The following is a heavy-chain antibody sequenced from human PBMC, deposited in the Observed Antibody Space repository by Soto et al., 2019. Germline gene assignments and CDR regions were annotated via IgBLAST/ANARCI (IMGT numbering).Heavy chain of an antibody. J-gene: IGHJ4*02. CDR1: GVSITTNGYS. D-gene: IGHD3-16*01. CDR2: IYPSGTI. V-gene: IGHV4-30-2*01. CDR3: ATYTAFAKYYFDY. Sequence: SETLSLTCAVSGVSITTNGYSWSWIRQPPGKGLEWIGYIYPSGTIFYNPSLNSRVTISADTSNNQFSLKLTSVAAADTAVYFCATYTAFAKYYFDYWGRGTLVTVSS.